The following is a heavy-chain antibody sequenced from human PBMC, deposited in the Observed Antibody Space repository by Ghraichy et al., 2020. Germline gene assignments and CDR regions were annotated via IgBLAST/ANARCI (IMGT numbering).Heavy chain of an antibody. CDR1: GFTFNSYI. Sequence: GGSLRLSCAASGFTFNSYIMNWVRQAPGRGLEWVASVSSSSTYIYYADSVKGRFTISRDIAKNSLFLQMNSLRAEDTAVYYCARDPPDAYYHDTSGYYYYYDGLDVWGQGTTVTVSS. CDR3: ARDPPDAYYHDTSGYYYYYDGLDV. CDR2: VSSSSTYI. D-gene: IGHD3-22*01. J-gene: IGHJ6*02. V-gene: IGHV3-21*01.